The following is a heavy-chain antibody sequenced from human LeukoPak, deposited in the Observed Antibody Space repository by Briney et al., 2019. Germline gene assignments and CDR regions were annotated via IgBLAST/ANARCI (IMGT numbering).Heavy chain of an antibody. Sequence: ASVKVSCKASGYTFTGGFMHWVRQAPGQGLEWMGWINPNSGGTNYAQKFQGRVTMTRDTSISTAYMELSRLRSDDTAVYYCASSIVYCSSTSWYFNWGQGTLVSVSS. D-gene: IGHD2-2*01. J-gene: IGHJ4*02. V-gene: IGHV1-2*02. CDR3: ASSIVYCSSTSWYFN. CDR2: INPNSGGT. CDR1: GYTFTGGF.